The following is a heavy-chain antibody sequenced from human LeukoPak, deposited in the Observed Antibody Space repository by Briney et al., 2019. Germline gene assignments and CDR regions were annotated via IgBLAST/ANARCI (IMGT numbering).Heavy chain of an antibody. V-gene: IGHV3-21*01. CDR1: GFTFSSYS. D-gene: IGHD1-26*01. Sequence: GGSLRLSCAASGFTFSSYSMNWVRQAPGKGLEWVSSISSSSSYIYYADLVKGRFTISRDNAKNSLYLQMNSLRAEDTAVYYCARDPFTTKWELTVWYYFDYWGQGTQVTVSS. CDR3: ARDPFTTKWELTVWYYFDY. CDR2: ISSSSSYI. J-gene: IGHJ4*02.